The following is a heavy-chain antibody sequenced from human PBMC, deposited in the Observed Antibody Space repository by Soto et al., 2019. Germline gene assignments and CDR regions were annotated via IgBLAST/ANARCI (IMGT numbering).Heavy chain of an antibody. Sequence: QVQLVQSGAVVKKPGSSVKVSCKASGDTFTTNSLNWVRQAPGQGLEWMGGIIPVVGTTKYAQKYQDRVTITGDKSTNTAYMELSSLRSDDTAVYYCARGLLYATTYLDYWGQGTPVTVSS. J-gene: IGHJ4*02. CDR3: ARGLLYATTYLDY. CDR1: GDTFTTNS. CDR2: IIPVVGTT. V-gene: IGHV1-69*06. D-gene: IGHD2-8*01.